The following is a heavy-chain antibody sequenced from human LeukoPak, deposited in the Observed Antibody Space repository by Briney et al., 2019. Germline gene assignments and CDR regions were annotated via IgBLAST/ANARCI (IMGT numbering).Heavy chain of an antibody. J-gene: IGHJ4*02. CDR2: IYYSGN. Sequence: SVTLSLTCTVSGGSISSYYWSWIRQSPGKGLEWIGYIYYSGNNYNPSLKSRVTISIDTSKNQFSLKLSSVTAADTAVYYCARSHSAWTSFDYWGQGTLVTVSS. CDR1: GGSISSYY. D-gene: IGHD3/OR15-3a*01. V-gene: IGHV4-59*01. CDR3: ARSHSAWTSFDY.